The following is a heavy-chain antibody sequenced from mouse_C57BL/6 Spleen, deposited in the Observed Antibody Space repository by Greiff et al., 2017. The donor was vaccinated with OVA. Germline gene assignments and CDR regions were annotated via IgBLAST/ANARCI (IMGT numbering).Heavy chain of an antibody. V-gene: IGHV1-82*01. Sequence: VQLQQSGPELVKPGASVKISCKASGYAFSSSWMNWVKQRPGKGLEWIGRIYPGDGDTNYNGKFKGKATLTADKSSSTAYMQLSSLTSEDSAVYFCARAHGLMYYFDYWGQGTTLTVSS. CDR1: GYAFSSSW. D-gene: IGHD1-2*01. CDR2: IYPGDGDT. CDR3: ARAHGLMYYFDY. J-gene: IGHJ2*01.